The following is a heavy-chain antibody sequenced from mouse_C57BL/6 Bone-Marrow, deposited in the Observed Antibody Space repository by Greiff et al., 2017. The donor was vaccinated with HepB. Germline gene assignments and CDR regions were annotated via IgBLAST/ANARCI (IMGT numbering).Heavy chain of an antibody. CDR2: IWSGGST. CDR3: ARTEGGYDYDGPAWFAY. J-gene: IGHJ3*01. Sequence: VKVVESGPGLVQPSQSLSITCTVSGFSLTSYGVHWVRQSPGKGLEWLGVIWSGGSTDYNAAFISRLSISKDNSKSQVFFKMNSLQADDTAIYYCARTEGGYDYDGPAWFAYWGQGTLVTVSA. D-gene: IGHD2-4*01. CDR1: GFSLTSYG. V-gene: IGHV2-2*01.